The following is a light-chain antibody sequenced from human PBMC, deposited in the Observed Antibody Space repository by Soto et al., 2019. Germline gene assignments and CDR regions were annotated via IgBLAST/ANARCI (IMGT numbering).Light chain of an antibody. J-gene: IGKJ4*01. CDR2: GAS. CDR1: QSVSSSY. CDR3: QRYGSSTT. Sequence: EIVLTQSPGTLSLSPGERATLSCRASQSVSSSYLAWYQQKPGQAPRLLIYGASSRATGIPDRFSGSGSGTDFTLINSSLEPEDFAGYYCQRYGSSTTCGGGTKV. V-gene: IGKV3-20*01.